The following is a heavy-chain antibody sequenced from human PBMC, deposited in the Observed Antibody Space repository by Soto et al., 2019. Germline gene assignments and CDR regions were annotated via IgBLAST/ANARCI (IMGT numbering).Heavy chain of an antibody. J-gene: IGHJ4*02. CDR2: IIPILGIA. CDR1: GGTFSSYP. V-gene: IGHV1-69*02. CDR3: ARGSRSRYFDWLSPFDY. Sequence: QVQLVQSGAEVKKPGSSVKVSCKASGGTFSSYPISWVRQAPGQGLEWMGRIIPILGIANYAQKFQGRVTITADKSTRTAYMELSSLRAEDTAVYYCARGSRSRYFDWLSPFDYWGQGTLVTVSS. D-gene: IGHD3-9*01.